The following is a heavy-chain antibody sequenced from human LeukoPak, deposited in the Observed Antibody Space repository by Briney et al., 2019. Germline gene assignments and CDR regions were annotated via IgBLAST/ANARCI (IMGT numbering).Heavy chain of an antibody. V-gene: IGHV3-53*01. CDR3: AREGRKSRGIDIVRKKERGYYYMDV. D-gene: IGHD2-15*01. J-gene: IGHJ6*03. CDR2: IYPGGNT. CDR1: EFSVINNH. Sequence: GGSLRLSCEASEFSVINNHMSWVRQAPGKGLEWVSVIYPGGNTYYEDSVKGRFTISRDNSKNTLYLQMTSLRGEDTAVYYCAREGRKSRGIDIVRKKERGYYYMDVWGKGTTVTVSS.